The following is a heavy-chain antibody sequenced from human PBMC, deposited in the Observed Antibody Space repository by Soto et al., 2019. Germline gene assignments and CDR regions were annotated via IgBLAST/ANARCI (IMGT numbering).Heavy chain of an antibody. CDR3: ARDSEVAVADVSGFDY. D-gene: IGHD6-19*01. Sequence: QVQLVQSGAEVKKPGASVKVSCKASGYTFTSYGISWVRQAPGQGLEWMGWISAYNGNTNYAQKLQGRVTMTTDTSTTTAYMELRSLRSDDTAVYYCARDSEVAVADVSGFDYWGQGTLVTVSS. J-gene: IGHJ4*02. CDR1: GYTFTSYG. CDR2: ISAYNGNT. V-gene: IGHV1-18*01.